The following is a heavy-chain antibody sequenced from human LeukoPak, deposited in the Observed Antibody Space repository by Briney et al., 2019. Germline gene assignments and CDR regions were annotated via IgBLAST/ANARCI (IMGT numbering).Heavy chain of an antibody. Sequence: ASVKVSCKASGYTFTGYYMHWVGQAPGQGLEWMGWINPNSGGTNYAQKFQGRVTMTRDTSISTAYMELSRLRSDDTAVYYCARSAAGYAEYFQHWGQGTLVTVSS. CDR1: GYTFTGYY. V-gene: IGHV1-2*02. CDR3: ARSAAGYAEYFQH. D-gene: IGHD6-13*01. J-gene: IGHJ1*01. CDR2: INPNSGGT.